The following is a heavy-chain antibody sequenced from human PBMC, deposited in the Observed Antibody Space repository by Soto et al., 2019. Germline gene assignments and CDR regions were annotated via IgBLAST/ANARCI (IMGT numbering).Heavy chain of an antibody. CDR2: INAGNGNT. D-gene: IGHD4-17*01. CDR3: ARGDATKIVVTTYYAMDV. J-gene: IGHJ6*02. CDR1: GYTFTNYA. Sequence: ASVKVSCKASGYTFTNYAMHWVRQAPGQRLEWMGWINAGNGNTKYSQKFQGRVTITADESTNIVYMDVTSLRSEDTAVYYCARGDATKIVVTTYYAMDVWGQGTTVTVSS. V-gene: IGHV1-3*01.